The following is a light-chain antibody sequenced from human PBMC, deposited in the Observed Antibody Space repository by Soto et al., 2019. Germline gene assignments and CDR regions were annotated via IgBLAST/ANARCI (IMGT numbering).Light chain of an antibody. CDR1: SSDVGGYNY. J-gene: IGLJ2*01. Sequence: QSALTQPASVSGSPGQSITISCTGTSSDVGGYNYVSWYQQHPGKAPKLMIYEDSNRPSGGSNRFSGSKSGNTSSLTITGRQAEDEDDVYCSSSTSSSPNVVFGGGTQLTVL. CDR2: EDS. CDR3: SSSTSSSPNVV. V-gene: IGLV2-14*01.